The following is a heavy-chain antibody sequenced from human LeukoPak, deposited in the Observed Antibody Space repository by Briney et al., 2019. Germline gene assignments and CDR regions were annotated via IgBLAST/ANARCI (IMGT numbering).Heavy chain of an antibody. Sequence: SETLSLTCAVYGGSFSGYYWSWIRRPPGKGLEWIGEINHSGSTNYNPSLKSRVTISVDTSKNQFSLKLSSVTAADTAVYYCARGRWFGESISVHFDYWGQGTLVTVSS. CDR1: GGSFSGYY. D-gene: IGHD3-10*01. CDR3: ARGRWFGESISVHFDY. CDR2: INHSGST. V-gene: IGHV4-34*01. J-gene: IGHJ4*02.